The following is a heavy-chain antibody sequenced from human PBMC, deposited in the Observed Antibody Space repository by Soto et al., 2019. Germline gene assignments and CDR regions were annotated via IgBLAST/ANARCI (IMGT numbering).Heavy chain of an antibody. CDR3: AKDIRGYCTNGVCAYYYYYGMDV. J-gene: IGHJ6*02. D-gene: IGHD2-8*01. Sequence: GGSLRLSCAASGFTFDDYTMHWVRQAPGKGLEWVSLISWDGGSTYYADSVKGRFTISRDNSKNSLYLQMNSLRTEDTALYYCAKDIRGYCTNGVCAYYYYYGMDVWGQGTTVTVSS. CDR1: GFTFDDYT. V-gene: IGHV3-43*01. CDR2: ISWDGGST.